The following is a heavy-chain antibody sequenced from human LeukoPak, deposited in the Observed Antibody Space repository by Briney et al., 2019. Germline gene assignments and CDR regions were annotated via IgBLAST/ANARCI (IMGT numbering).Heavy chain of an antibody. D-gene: IGHD4-17*01. Sequence: ASVKVSCKASGYTFTGYYMHWVRQAPGQGLEWMGWINPNSGGTNYAQKFQGRVTMTRDTSISTAYMELSRLRSDDTAVYYCARDNSYGDYLFDYWGQGALVTVSS. V-gene: IGHV1-2*02. CDR1: GYTFTGYY. CDR3: ARDNSYGDYLFDY. CDR2: INPNSGGT. J-gene: IGHJ4*02.